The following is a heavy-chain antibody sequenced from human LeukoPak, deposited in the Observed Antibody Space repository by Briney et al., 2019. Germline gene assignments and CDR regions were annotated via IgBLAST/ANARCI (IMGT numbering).Heavy chain of an antibody. CDR1: GGSISSYY. Sequence: TSETLSLTCTVSGGSISSYYWSWIRQPPGKGLEWIGYIYYSGSTNYNPSLKSRVTISVDTSKNQFSLKLSSVTAADTAVYYCARAPKRWPVVDYWGQGTLVTVSS. CDR3: ARAPKRWPVVDY. V-gene: IGHV4-59*01. CDR2: IYYSGST. D-gene: IGHD5-24*01. J-gene: IGHJ4*02.